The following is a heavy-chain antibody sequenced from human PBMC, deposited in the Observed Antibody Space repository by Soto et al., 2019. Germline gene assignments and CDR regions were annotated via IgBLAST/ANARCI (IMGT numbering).Heavy chain of an antibody. CDR3: ARDGPNSSSWYSWWFDP. V-gene: IGHV1-69*08. J-gene: IGHJ5*02. Sequence: QVQLVQSGAEVKKPGSSVKVSCKASGGTFSSYTISWVRQAPGQGLEWMGRIIPILGIANYAQKFQGRVTITADKSTSTAYMELSSLRSEDTAVYNCARDGPNSSSWYSWWFDPWGQGTLVTVSS. CDR2: IIPILGIA. D-gene: IGHD6-13*01. CDR1: GGTFSSYT.